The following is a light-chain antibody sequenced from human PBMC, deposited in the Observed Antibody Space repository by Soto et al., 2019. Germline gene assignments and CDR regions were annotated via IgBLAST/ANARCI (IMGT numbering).Light chain of an antibody. J-gene: IGKJ4*01. V-gene: IGKV3-15*01. Sequence: IVMTQSPDTLSVSPWERATLSCRASQSVKSNLAWYQQKPGRAPRLLIYDAITRATGIPARFSGSGSGTEFTLTISSLQSDDFAVYHCQQYNNWPLTFGGGTKV. CDR1: QSVKSN. CDR2: DAI. CDR3: QQYNNWPLT.